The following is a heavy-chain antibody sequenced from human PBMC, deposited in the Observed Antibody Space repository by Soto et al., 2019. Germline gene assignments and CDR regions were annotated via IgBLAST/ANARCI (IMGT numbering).Heavy chain of an antibody. V-gene: IGHV3-30-3*01. CDR2: ISYDGSNK. CDR1: GFTFSSYA. Sequence: QVQLVESGGGVVQPGRSLRLSCAASGFTFSSYAMHWVRQAPGKGLEWVAVISYDGSNKYYADSVKGRFTISRDNSKNTLYLQMNSLRAKDTAVYYCARDWVLWGQGTLVTVSS. J-gene: IGHJ4*02. D-gene: IGHD3-16*01. CDR3: ARDWVL.